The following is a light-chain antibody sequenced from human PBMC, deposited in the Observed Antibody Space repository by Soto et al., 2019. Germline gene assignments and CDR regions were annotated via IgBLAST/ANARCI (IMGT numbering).Light chain of an antibody. CDR3: QQYNNWWT. CDR1: QSVSSN. V-gene: IGKV3-15*01. Sequence: EIVMPQSPATLSVSPGASSPLSCRASQSVSSNLAWYQQKPGQAPRLLIYGASTRATGIPARFSGSGSGTEFTLTISSLQSEDFAVYYCQQYNNWWTVGQGTKVDNK. CDR2: GAS. J-gene: IGKJ1*01.